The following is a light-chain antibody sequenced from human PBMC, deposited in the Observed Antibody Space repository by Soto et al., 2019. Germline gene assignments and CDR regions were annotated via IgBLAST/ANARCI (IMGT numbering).Light chain of an antibody. CDR2: EVA. Sequence: QSALTQPASVSGSPGQSFTISCTGTSSDVGAYNYVSWYQHHPGKAPKLIIYEVANRPSGGSNRFSGCKSGNTASLTISGLQAEDEADYYCSSYTDSNTVLFGGGTKLTVL. CDR3: SSYTDSNTVL. CDR1: SSDVGAYNY. J-gene: IGLJ2*01. V-gene: IGLV2-14*01.